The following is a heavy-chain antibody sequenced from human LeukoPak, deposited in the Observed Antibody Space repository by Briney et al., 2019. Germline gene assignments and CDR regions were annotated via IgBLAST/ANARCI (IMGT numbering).Heavy chain of an antibody. D-gene: IGHD6-19*01. Sequence: ASVKVSCKASGYPLTNYGISWVRQAPGQGLEWMGWINPSTGGTKYAQNFQGRVTMTRDTSISTAYMELSRLRSDDTAIYYCARDPDSSGLYDFWGQGTLVTVSS. J-gene: IGHJ4*02. CDR3: ARDPDSSGLYDF. V-gene: IGHV1-2*02. CDR2: INPSTGGT. CDR1: GYPLTNYG.